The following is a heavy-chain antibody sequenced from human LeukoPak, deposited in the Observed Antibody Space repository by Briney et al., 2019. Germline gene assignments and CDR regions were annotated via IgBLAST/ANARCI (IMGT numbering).Heavy chain of an antibody. J-gene: IGHJ4*02. CDR1: GYTFTSYG. CDR2: ISAYNGNT. CDR3: ARGPGCGGDCYFPTSDY. V-gene: IGHV1-18*01. D-gene: IGHD2-21*02. Sequence: GASVKVSCKASGYTFTSYGISWARQAPGQGLEWMGWISAYNGNTNYAQKLQGRVTMTTDTSTSTAYMELRSLRSDDTAVYYCARGPGCGGDCYFPTSDYWGQGTLVTVSS.